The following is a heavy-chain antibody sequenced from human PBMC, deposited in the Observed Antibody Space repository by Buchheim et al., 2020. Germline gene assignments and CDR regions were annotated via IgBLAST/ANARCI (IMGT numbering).Heavy chain of an antibody. D-gene: IGHD6-13*01. Sequence: QVQLQQWGAGLLKPSETLSLTCAVYGGAFSGHYWTWIRQPPGKGLEGIGEINQSGSHTYNPSLKSRVALSVDTDKNKFYLKLRSVTVADTAVYFCARGVYSTRWYRWFDPWGQGTL. CDR2: INQSGSH. J-gene: IGHJ5*02. CDR1: GGAFSGHY. CDR3: ARGVYSTRWYRWFDP. V-gene: IGHV4-34*01.